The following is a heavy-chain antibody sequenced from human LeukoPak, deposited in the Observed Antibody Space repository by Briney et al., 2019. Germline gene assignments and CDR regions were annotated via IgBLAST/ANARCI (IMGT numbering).Heavy chain of an antibody. CDR1: GFTFSSYA. CDR3: YYYDSSGYYSFVY. CDR2: ISGSGGST. V-gene: IGHV3-23*01. D-gene: IGHD3-22*01. J-gene: IGHJ4*02. Sequence: GGSLRLSCAASGFTFSSYAMSWVRQAPGKGLEWVSAISGSGGSTYYADSVKGRFTISRDNSKNTLYLQMNSLRAEDTAVYYCYYYDSSGYYSFVYWGQGTLVTVSS.